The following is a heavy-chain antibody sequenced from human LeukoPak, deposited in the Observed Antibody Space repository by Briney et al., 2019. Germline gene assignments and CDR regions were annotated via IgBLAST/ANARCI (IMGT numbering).Heavy chain of an antibody. J-gene: IGHJ2*01. Sequence: SETLSLTCTVSGGSISSYYWSWIRQPPGKGLEWIGYIYYSGSTNYNPSLKSRVTISVDTSKNQFSLKLSSVTAADTAVYYCARDSLHYGSGSPYHYWCLDLWGRGTLVTVSS. CDR3: ARDSLHYGSGSPYHYWCLDL. D-gene: IGHD3-10*01. V-gene: IGHV4-59*01. CDR1: GGSISSYY. CDR2: IYYSGST.